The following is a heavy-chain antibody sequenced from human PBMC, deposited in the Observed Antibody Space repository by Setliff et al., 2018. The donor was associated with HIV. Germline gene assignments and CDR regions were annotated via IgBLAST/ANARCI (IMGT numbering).Heavy chain of an antibody. D-gene: IGHD3-9*01. V-gene: IGHV1-24*01. CDR2: IDPEDDET. CDR1: GHRLTELS. CDR3: ATSGFYDILTGPTPGAFDI. Sequence: ASVKVSCKVSGHRLTELSIHWVRQAPGEGLEWVGGIDPEDDETVYAAKFQGRVTMTEDTSTDTAYMALSSLGSEDTAMDYCATSGFYDILTGPTPGAFDIWGQGTLVTVSS. J-gene: IGHJ3*02.